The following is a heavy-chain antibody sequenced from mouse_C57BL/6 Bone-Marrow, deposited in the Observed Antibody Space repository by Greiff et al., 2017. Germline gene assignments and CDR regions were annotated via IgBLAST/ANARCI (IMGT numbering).Heavy chain of an antibody. CDR2: IDPETGGT. Sequence: VQLQQSGAELVRPGASVTLSCKASGYTFTDYEMHWVKQTPVHGLEWIGAIDPETGGTAYNQKFKGKAILTADKSSSTAYLELSSLTSEDSAVYYCTRGATVVAVDYWGQGTTLTVSS. D-gene: IGHD1-1*01. V-gene: IGHV1-15*01. CDR1: GYTFTDYE. J-gene: IGHJ2*01. CDR3: TRGATVVAVDY.